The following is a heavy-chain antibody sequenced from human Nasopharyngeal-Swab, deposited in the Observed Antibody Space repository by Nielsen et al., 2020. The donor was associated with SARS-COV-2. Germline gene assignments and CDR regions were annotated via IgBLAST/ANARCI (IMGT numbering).Heavy chain of an antibody. D-gene: IGHD6-13*01. CDR2: IYSGGST. J-gene: IGHJ3*02. CDR1: GFTVSSNY. V-gene: IGHV3-53*04. CDR3: ASSGIAAADI. Sequence: LSLTCAASGFTVSSNYMSWVRQAPGKGLEWVSVIYSGGSTYYADSVKGRFTISRHNSKNTLYLQMNSLRAEDTAVYYCASSGIAAADIWGQGTMVTVSS.